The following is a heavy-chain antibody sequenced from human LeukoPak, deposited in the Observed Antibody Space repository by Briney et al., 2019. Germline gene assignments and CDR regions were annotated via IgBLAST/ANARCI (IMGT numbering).Heavy chain of an antibody. CDR2: ISSSGSTI. D-gene: IGHD3-22*01. CDR3: ARGGGDYYDSKAVY. CDR1: GFTFSSYE. Sequence: GGSLRLSCAASGFTFSSYEMNWVRQAPGKWLEWVSYISSSGSTIYYADSVKGRFTISRDNAKNSLYLQMNSLRAEDTAVYYCARGGGDYYDSKAVYWGQGTLVTVSS. V-gene: IGHV3-48*03. J-gene: IGHJ4*02.